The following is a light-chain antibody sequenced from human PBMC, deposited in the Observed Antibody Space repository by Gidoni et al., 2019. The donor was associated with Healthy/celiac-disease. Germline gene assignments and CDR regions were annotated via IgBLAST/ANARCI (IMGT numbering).Light chain of an antibody. CDR3: QQSYSTPYA. V-gene: IGKV1-39*01. CDR2: AAS. CDR1: QSISSY. Sequence: DIQMPQSPSSLSASVGDRVTITCRASQSISSYLNWYQQKPGKAPKLLIYAASSLQTGVPSSFSGSGSGTEFTLTISSLQSEDFATYYCQQSYSTPYAFGQGTKLEIK. J-gene: IGKJ2*01.